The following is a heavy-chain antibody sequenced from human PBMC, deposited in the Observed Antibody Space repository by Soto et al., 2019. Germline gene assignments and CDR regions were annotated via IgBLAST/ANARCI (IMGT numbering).Heavy chain of an antibody. CDR2: IYYSGST. CDR1: GGSISSYY. Sequence: QVQLQESGPGLVKPSETLSLTCTVSGGSISSYYWSWIQQPPGKGLEWIGYIYYSGSTNYNPSLKSRGTIAVDTSKNQFSLKLSSVTAAYTAVYYCARRWGRTLDYWGQGTLFTVSS. V-gene: IGHV4-59*08. J-gene: IGHJ4*02. CDR3: ARRWGRTLDY. D-gene: IGHD7-27*01.